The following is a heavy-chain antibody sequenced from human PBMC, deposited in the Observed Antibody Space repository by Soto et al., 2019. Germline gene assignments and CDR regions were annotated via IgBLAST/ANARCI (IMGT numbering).Heavy chain of an antibody. Sequence: QGKGLVWVSRINSDGSSTSYADSLKGRFTISRDNAKNTLYLQMNSLRAEDTAVYYCFFFQAEDGIRDTVPGSAFLLNRSSDL. CDR3: FFFQAEDGIRDTVPGSAFLLNRSSDL. V-gene: IGHV3-74*01. D-gene: IGHD2-15*01. CDR2: INSDGSST. J-gene: IGHJ2*01.